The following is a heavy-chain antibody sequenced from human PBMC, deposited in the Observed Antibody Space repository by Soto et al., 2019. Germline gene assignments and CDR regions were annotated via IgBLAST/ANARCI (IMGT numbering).Heavy chain of an antibody. CDR1: GDTFSSYA. CDR3: ARGGRNYYDSSGNLGY. CDR2: IIPIFGTA. V-gene: IGHV1-69*06. J-gene: IGHJ4*02. Sequence: GASVKVSCKASGDTFSSYAISWVRQAPGQGLEWMGGIIPIFGTANYAQKFQGRVTITADKSTSTAYMELSSLRSEDTAVYYCARGGRNYYDSSGNLGYWGQGTLVTVSS. D-gene: IGHD3-22*01.